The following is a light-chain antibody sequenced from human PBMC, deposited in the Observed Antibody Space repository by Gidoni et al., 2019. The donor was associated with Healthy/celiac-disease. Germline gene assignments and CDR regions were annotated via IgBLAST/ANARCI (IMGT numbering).Light chain of an antibody. CDR1: QSVSSSY. V-gene: IGKV3-20*01. Sequence: EIVLTQSPGPLSLSPGERATLSCRASQSVSSSYLAWYQQKPGQAPRLLIYGASSRATGRPDRFSGSVSGTDFTITISRLEPEDFAVYYCQQYGSSRTFGPGTKVDIK. CDR2: GAS. J-gene: IGKJ3*01. CDR3: QQYGSSRT.